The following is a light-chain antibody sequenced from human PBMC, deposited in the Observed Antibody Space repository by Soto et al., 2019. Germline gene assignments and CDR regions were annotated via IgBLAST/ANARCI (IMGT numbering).Light chain of an antibody. CDR3: QSYDSDFVV. CDR1: SSDVGSYNL. CDR2: EGS. J-gene: IGLJ2*01. V-gene: IGLV2-23*01. Sequence: QSALTQPASVSGSPGQSITISCTGTSSDVGSYNLVSWYQQHPGKAPKLMIYEGSKRPSVVSNRFSGSKSGNTASLTISGLQAEDEADYYCQSYDSDFVVFGGGTKVTVL.